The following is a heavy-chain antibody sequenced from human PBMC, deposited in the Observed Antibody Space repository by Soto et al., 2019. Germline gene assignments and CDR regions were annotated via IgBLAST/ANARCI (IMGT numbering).Heavy chain of an antibody. V-gene: IGHV4-59*01. D-gene: IGHD3-9*01. Sequence: QVLLQDSGPGLVKPSETLSLSCTVSVGSISGYYWCWIRQPPGQRLEWIGYINYSGSTNYNPSLKSRGTISVDTTNKHFSLNLCAVTAADTAVYYCARYFDGPSGFDIWGQGTMDTVSS. CDR1: VGSISGYY. CDR3: ARYFDGPSGFDI. CDR2: INYSGST. J-gene: IGHJ3*02.